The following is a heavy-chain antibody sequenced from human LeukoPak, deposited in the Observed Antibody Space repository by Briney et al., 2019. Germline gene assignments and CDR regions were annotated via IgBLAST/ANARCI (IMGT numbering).Heavy chain of an antibody. CDR1: GFIFSNAW. CDR3: TARLSKTDDDS. J-gene: IGHJ4*02. D-gene: IGHD2-8*01. CDR2: VTTTAEGGPT. V-gene: IGHV3-15*01. Sequence: GGSLRLSCEGSGFIFSNAWMSWVRQAPGKGPEWVGRVTTTAEGGPTDYGAPVRGRFTISRGDSKSTVYLQMNSLKTEDTAIYYCTARLSKTDDDSWGQGTLVTVSS.